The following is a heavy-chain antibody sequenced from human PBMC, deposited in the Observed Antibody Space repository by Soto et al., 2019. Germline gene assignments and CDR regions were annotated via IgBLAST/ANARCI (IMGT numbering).Heavy chain of an antibody. CDR2: FNPDNGNT. CDR1: GYTLTELS. D-gene: IGHD6-13*01. Sequence: ASVKVSCKVSGYTLTELSMHWVRQAPGKGLEWMGGFNPDNGNTNYAQKFQGRVTMTTDTSTSTAYMELRSLRAEDTAVYYCAKDPQQLIVYFDYWGQGTQVTVSS. CDR3: AKDPQQLIVYFDY. V-gene: IGHV1-24*01. J-gene: IGHJ4*02.